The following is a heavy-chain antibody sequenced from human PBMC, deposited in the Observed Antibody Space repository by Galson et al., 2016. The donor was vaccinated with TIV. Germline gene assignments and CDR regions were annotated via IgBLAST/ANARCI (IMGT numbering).Heavy chain of an antibody. CDR2: IIPMFGTA. J-gene: IGHJ6*02. CDR1: GGTFSSYV. Sequence: SVKVSCKASGGTFSSYVIKWVRQAPGQGLEWMGEIIPMFGTANYAQKFQGRVTITAEQSTSSAYMELSSLRTEDTAVYYCAKDRNTAFETHYSYYGLDVWGQGTTVIVSS. V-gene: IGHV1-69*13. D-gene: IGHD5-18*01. CDR3: AKDRNTAFETHYSYYGLDV.